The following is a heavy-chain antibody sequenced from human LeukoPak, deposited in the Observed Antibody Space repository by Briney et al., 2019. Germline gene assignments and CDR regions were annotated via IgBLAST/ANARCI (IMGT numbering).Heavy chain of an antibody. Sequence: GESLKISCKGSGYSSTSYWIGWVRQMPGKGLEWMGIIYPGDSDTRYSPSFQGQVTISADKSISTAYLQWSSLKASDTAMYYCARSPDQFITMVRGVIVPDNWFDPWGQGTLVTVSS. CDR3: ARSPDQFITMVRGVIVPDNWFDP. CDR2: IYPGDSDT. J-gene: IGHJ5*02. D-gene: IGHD3-10*01. V-gene: IGHV5-51*01. CDR1: GYSSTSYW.